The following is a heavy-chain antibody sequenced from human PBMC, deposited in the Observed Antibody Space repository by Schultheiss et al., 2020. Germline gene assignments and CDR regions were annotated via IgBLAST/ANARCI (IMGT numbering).Heavy chain of an antibody. CDR3: AKYKTYSSRLFDY. CDR2: ISWNSGSI. Sequence: GGSLRLSCAASGITFDDYVVHWVRQAPGKGLEWVSGISWNSGSIDYADSVNGRFSISRDNAKNSLHLQMNSLRAEDTAVYYCAKYKTYSSRLFDYWGQGTLVTVSS. J-gene: IGHJ4*02. V-gene: IGHV3-9*01. CDR1: GITFDDYV. D-gene: IGHD6-13*01.